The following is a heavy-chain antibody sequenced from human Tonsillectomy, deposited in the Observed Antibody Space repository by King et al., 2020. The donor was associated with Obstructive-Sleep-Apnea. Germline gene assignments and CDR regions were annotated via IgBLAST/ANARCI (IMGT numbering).Heavy chain of an antibody. CDR3: AREGGSVGATMSSGDY. D-gene: IGHD1-26*01. J-gene: IGHJ4*02. CDR1: GFTFSSYA. Sequence: QLQLVQSGGGVVQPGRSLRLSCAASGFTFSSYAMHWVRQAPGKGLEWVAVISYDGSNKYYADSVKGRFTISRDNSKNTLYLQMNSLRAEDTAVYYCAREGGSVGATMSSGDYWGQGPLVTVSS. V-gene: IGHV3-30*04. CDR2: ISYDGSNK.